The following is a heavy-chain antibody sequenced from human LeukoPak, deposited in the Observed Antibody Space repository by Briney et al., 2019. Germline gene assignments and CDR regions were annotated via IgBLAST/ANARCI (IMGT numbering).Heavy chain of an antibody. Sequence: SETLSLTCTVSGGSISNYYWSWIRQPAGKGLEWIGRIYTSGNINYNPSLKSRVTMSVDTSKNQFSLKLSSVTAADTAVYYCARESTYYFDYWGQGTLVTVSS. CDR3: ARESTYYFDY. V-gene: IGHV4-4*07. D-gene: IGHD2-2*01. CDR2: IYTSGNI. J-gene: IGHJ4*02. CDR1: GGSISNYY.